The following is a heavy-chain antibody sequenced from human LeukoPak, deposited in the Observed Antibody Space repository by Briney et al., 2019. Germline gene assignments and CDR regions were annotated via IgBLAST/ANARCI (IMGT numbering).Heavy chain of an antibody. CDR1: GYTFTSYD. CDR3: ARVSRHLGYSSSGWFDP. J-gene: IGHJ5*02. V-gene: IGHV1-8*01. CDR2: MNPNSGNT. D-gene: IGHD6-13*01. Sequence: ASVKVSCKASGYTFTSYDINWVRQATGQGLEWMGWMNPNSGNTGYAQKFQGRVTMTRNTSISTAYMELSSLRSEDTAVYYCARVSRHLGYSSSGWFDPWGQGTLDTVSS.